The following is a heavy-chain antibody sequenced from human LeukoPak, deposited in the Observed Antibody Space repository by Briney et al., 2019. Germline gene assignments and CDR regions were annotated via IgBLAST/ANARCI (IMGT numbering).Heavy chain of an antibody. CDR1: GGSFSGYY. V-gene: IGHV4-34*01. J-gene: IGHJ4*02. CDR3: ARGSRVHSSVPLDY. Sequence: MSSETLSLTCAVYGGSFSGYYWSWIRQPPGKGLEWIGEINHSGSTNYNPSLKSRVTISVDTSKNQFSLKPSSVTAADTAVYYCARGSRVHSSVPLDYWGQGTLVTVSS. CDR2: INHSGST. D-gene: IGHD6-19*01.